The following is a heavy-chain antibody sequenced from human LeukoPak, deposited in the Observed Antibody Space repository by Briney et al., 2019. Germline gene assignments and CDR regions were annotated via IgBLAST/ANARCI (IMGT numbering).Heavy chain of an antibody. D-gene: IGHD3-22*01. CDR3: AKSSYYDSSGFYREYYFDY. CDR2: ISGSGGST. Sequence: GGSLRLSCAASRFTFSSYAMSWVRQAPGKGLEWVSSISGSGGSTYCADSVKGRFTISRDNSKNTLYLQMNSLGAEDTAVYYCAKSSYYDSSGFYREYYFDYWGQGTLVTVSS. V-gene: IGHV3-23*01. CDR1: RFTFSSYA. J-gene: IGHJ4*02.